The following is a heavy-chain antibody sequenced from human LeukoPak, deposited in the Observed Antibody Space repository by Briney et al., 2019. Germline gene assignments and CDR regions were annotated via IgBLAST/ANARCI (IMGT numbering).Heavy chain of an antibody. CDR1: GYTFTSYG. CDR2: ISAYNGNT. J-gene: IGHJ5*02. Sequence: ASVKVSCKASGYTFTSYGISWVRQAPGQGLEWMGWISAYNGNTNYAQKLQGRVTMTTDTSTSTAYMELRSLRSDDTAVYYCARDQSSGYCSGGSCYPGLYNWFDPWGQGTLVTVPS. V-gene: IGHV1-18*01. CDR3: ARDQSSGYCSGGSCYPGLYNWFDP. D-gene: IGHD2-15*01.